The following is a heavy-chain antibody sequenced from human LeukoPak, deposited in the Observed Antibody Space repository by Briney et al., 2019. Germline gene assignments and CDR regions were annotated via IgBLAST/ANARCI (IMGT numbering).Heavy chain of an antibody. V-gene: IGHV1-46*01. CDR2: INPSGSST. CDR1: GYSFTSHY. CDR3: ARVDSTSPHELDY. D-gene: IGHD6-6*01. J-gene: IGHJ4*02. Sequence: ASVKVSCKASGYSFTSHYMHWVRQAPGQGLEWMGLINPSGSSTLYAQKFQGRVTMTRDKSTTTDYMELSSLRSEDTAVYYCARVDSTSPHELDYWGQGTLVTVSS.